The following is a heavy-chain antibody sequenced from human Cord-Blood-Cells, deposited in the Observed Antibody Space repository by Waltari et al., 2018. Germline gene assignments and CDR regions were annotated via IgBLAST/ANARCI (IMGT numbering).Heavy chain of an antibody. Sequence: QVQLQESGPGLVKPSEALSLTCAVSGYSTSSGSSWGWIRQPPGQGLEWIGSIYHDGSTYYNPSLKSRVTISVDTSKNQFSLKLSSVTAADTAVYYCARSVPLLLWFRATPFFDYWGQGTLVTVSS. CDR2: IYHDGST. V-gene: IGHV4-38-2*01. J-gene: IGHJ4*02. D-gene: IGHD3-10*01. CDR3: ARSVPLLLWFRATPFFDY. CDR1: GYSTSSGSS.